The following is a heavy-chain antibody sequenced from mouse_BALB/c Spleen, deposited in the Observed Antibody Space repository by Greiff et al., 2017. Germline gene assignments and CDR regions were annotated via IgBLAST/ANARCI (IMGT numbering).Heavy chain of an antibody. Sequence: QVQLQQSGAELARPGASVKMSCKASGYTFTSYTMHWVKQRPGQGLEWIGYINPSSGYTNYNQKFKDKATLTADKSSSTAYMQLSSLTSEDSAVYCCARLDPIYYDYDGYAMDYWGQGTSVTVSS. CDR3: ARLDPIYYDYDGYAMDY. CDR1: GYTFTSYT. J-gene: IGHJ4*01. D-gene: IGHD2-4*01. CDR2: INPSSGYT. V-gene: IGHV1-4*01.